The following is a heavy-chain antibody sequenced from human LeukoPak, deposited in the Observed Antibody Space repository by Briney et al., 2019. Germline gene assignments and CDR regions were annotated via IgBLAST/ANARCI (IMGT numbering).Heavy chain of an antibody. CDR2: IYHSGST. Sequence: SETLSLTCTVSGYSISSGYYWGWIRQPPGKGLEWIGSIYHSGSTYYNPSLKSRVTISVDTSKDQFSLKLSSVTAADTAVYYCARLQDSGAIIDYWGQGTLVTVSS. CDR3: ARLQDSGAIIDY. J-gene: IGHJ4*02. D-gene: IGHD1-26*01. V-gene: IGHV4-38-2*02. CDR1: GYSISSGYY.